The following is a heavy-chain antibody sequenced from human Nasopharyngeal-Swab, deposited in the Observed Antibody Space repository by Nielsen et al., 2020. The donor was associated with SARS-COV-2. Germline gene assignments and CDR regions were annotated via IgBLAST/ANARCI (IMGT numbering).Heavy chain of an antibody. V-gene: IGHV4-34*01. CDR3: ARYGAGGSRITMVRGYMDV. D-gene: IGHD3-10*01. CDR2: INHSGST. J-gene: IGHJ6*03. Sequence: SETLSLTCAVYGGSFSGYYWSWIRQPPGKGLEWIGEINHSGSTNYNPSLKSRVTISVDTSKNQFPLKLSSVTAADTAVYYCARYGAGGSRITMVRGYMDVWGKGTTVTVSS. CDR1: GGSFSGYY.